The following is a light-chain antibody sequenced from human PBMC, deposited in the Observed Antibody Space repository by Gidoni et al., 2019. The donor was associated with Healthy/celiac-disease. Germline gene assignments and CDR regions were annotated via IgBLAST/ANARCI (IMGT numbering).Light chain of an antibody. Sequence: DIVMTHSPLSLPVTPGEPASISCRSSQSLLHSNGYNYLDWYLQKPGQSPQLLIYLGSNRASGVPDRFSGSGSGTDFTLKISRVEAKDVGVYYCMQALQTPRSFGQGTKLEIK. CDR3: MQALQTPRS. CDR2: LGS. V-gene: IGKV2-28*01. J-gene: IGKJ2*03. CDR1: QSLLHSNGYNY.